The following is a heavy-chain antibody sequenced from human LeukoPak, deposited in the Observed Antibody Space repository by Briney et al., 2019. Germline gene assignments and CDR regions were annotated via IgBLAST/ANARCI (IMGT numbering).Heavy chain of an antibody. CDR2: IRSNEGST. J-gene: IGHJ4*02. CDR3: AKGPLTRFDY. CDR1: GFTFSSYA. D-gene: IGHD4/OR15-4a*01. V-gene: IGHV3-64*01. Sequence: PGGSLRLSCAASGFTFSSYAMHWVRQAPGKGLEYVSAIRSNEGSTYYANSVKGRFTISRDNSKNMLYLQVNSLRAEDTAVYYCAKGPLTRFDYWGQGTLVTVSS.